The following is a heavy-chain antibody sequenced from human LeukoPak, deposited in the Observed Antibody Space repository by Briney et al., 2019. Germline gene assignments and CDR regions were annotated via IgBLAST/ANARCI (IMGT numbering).Heavy chain of an antibody. V-gene: IGHV4-59*08. J-gene: IGHJ2*01. D-gene: IGHD4-23*01. CDR1: GASIMIYY. Sequence: SDTLSLTCTVSGASIMIYYWSGIRQPPGKGLNGIGEIYYSGSTNYNPSLKSRVTISVDTSKNQFSLKLSSVPAADTAVYYCARLKRLTTVAYWYFDLWGRGTMVTVSS. CDR3: ARLKRLTTVAYWYFDL. CDR2: IYYSGST.